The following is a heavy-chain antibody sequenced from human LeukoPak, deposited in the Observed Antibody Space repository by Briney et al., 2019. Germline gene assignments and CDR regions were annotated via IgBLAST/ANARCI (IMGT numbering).Heavy chain of an antibody. CDR2: IYYSGST. Sequence: SETLSLTCTVSGGSISRYYWSWIRQPPGKGLEWIGYIYYSGSTNYNPSLKSRVTISVDTSKNQFSLKLSSVTAADTAVYYCARGPVGGTTYNDGDAFDIWGQGTMVTVSS. D-gene: IGHD1-7*01. CDR1: GGSISRYY. J-gene: IGHJ3*02. V-gene: IGHV4-59*01. CDR3: ARGPVGGTTYNDGDAFDI.